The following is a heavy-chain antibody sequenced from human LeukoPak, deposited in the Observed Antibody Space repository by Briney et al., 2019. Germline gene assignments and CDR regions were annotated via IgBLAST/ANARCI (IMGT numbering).Heavy chain of an antibody. V-gene: IGHV1-18*01. CDR2: ISAYNGNT. J-gene: IGHJ4*02. CDR3: ARVDDFWSGYPPFPSDY. CDR1: GYTFTNYG. D-gene: IGHD3-3*01. Sequence: GAPVKVSCKASGYTFTNYGISWVRQAPGQGLEWMGWISAYNGNTNYAQKLQGRVTMTTDTSTNTAYMELRSLRSDDTAVYYCARVDDFWSGYPPFPSDYWGQGTLVTVSS.